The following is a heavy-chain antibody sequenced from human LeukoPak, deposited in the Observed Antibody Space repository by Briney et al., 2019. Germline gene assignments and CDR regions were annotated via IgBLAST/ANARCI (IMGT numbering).Heavy chain of an antibody. D-gene: IGHD3-10*01. Sequence: SVKVSCKASGGTFSSYAISWVRQAPGQGLEWMGRIIPILGIANYAQKFQGRVTITADKSTSTAYMELSSLRSEDTAVYYCARDLSMVRGYRLPDYWGQGTLVTVSS. J-gene: IGHJ4*02. CDR3: ARDLSMVRGYRLPDY. CDR1: GGTFSSYA. CDR2: IIPILGIA. V-gene: IGHV1-69*04.